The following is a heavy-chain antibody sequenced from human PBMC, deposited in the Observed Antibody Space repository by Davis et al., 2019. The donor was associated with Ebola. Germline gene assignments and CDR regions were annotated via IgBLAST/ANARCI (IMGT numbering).Heavy chain of an antibody. Sequence: GESLKISCAASGFTFSSYGMHWVRQAPGKGLEWVAVISYDGSNKYYADSVKGRFTISRDNSKNTLYLQMNSLRVEDTAAFYCAKDKVPNNGWYYFDSWGQGTLVTVSS. J-gene: IGHJ4*02. D-gene: IGHD6-19*01. V-gene: IGHV3-30*18. CDR2: ISYDGSNK. CDR3: AKDKVPNNGWYYFDS. CDR1: GFTFSSYG.